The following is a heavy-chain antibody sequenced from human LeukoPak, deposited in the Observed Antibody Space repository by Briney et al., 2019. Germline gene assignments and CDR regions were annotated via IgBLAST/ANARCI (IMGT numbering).Heavy chain of an antibody. D-gene: IGHD6-13*01. CDR3: ARGGPFSIAAARVYYFDY. J-gene: IGHJ4*02. CDR2: ISTYNGNT. V-gene: IGHV1-18*01. CDR1: DYTFTSYG. Sequence: ASVKVSCKASDYTFTSYGISWVRQAPGRGLEWMGWISTYNGNTNYAQKLQGRVTMTTDTSTSTAYMELRSLRSDDTAMYYCARGGPFSIAAARVYYFDYWGQGTLVTVSS.